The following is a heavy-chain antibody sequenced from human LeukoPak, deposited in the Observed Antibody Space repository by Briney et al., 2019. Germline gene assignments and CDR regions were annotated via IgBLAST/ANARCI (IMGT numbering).Heavy chain of an antibody. CDR3: VRDLDSIAFL. V-gene: IGHV3-48*01. D-gene: IGHD2/OR15-2a*01. Sequence: GGSLRLSCAASGFTFSDYYMNWVRQAPGKGLEWVSYISSSSTTINYAESVKGRFTISRDNAKDSMYLQMNSLRAEDTAVYYCVRDLDSIAFLWGQGTLVTVSS. CDR1: GFTFSDYY. CDR2: ISSSSTTI. J-gene: IGHJ4*02.